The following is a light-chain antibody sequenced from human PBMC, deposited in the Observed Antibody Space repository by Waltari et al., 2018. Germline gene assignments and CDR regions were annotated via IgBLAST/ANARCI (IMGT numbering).Light chain of an antibody. Sequence: QSVLTQPPSASGTPGQRVTISCSGSSSNIGTNYVYWYQQLPGTAPKLFIYRNNQRPSGVPARFSGSKSCTSASLAISGLRSEDEADYYCVAWDDSLSGRVFGGGTKVTVL. CDR2: RNN. CDR3: VAWDDSLSGRV. J-gene: IGLJ3*02. V-gene: IGLV1-47*01. CDR1: SSNIGTNY.